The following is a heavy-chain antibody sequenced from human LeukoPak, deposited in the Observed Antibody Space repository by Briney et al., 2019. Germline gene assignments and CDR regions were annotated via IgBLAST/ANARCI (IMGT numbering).Heavy chain of an antibody. CDR1: GGSISSYY. Sequence: SETLSLTCTVSGGSISSYYWSWIRQPPGKGLEWIGYIYYSGSTNYNPSLKSRVTISVDTSKNQFSLKLSSVTAADTAVYYCARVYYDSSGYYPWGAFDIWGQGTMVTVSS. D-gene: IGHD3-22*01. V-gene: IGHV4-59*01. CDR3: ARVYYDSSGYYPWGAFDI. J-gene: IGHJ3*02. CDR2: IYYSGST.